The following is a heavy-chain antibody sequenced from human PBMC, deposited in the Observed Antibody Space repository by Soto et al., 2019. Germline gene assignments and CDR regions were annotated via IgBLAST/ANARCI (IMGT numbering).Heavy chain of an antibody. Sequence: ASVKVSCADSGGTFSSYTINWVRQATGQGLEWMGWMNPNSGNTGYAQKFQGRVTMTRNTSISTAYMELSSLRSEDTAVYYCARLEYYYDSSGYYGAAFDIWGQGTMVTVSS. CDR2: MNPNSGNT. J-gene: IGHJ3*02. CDR1: GGTFSSYT. V-gene: IGHV1-8*02. CDR3: ARLEYYYDSSGYYGAAFDI. D-gene: IGHD3-22*01.